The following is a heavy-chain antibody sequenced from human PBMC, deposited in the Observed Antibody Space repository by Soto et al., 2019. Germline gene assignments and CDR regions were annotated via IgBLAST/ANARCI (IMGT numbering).Heavy chain of an antibody. CDR1: GFTFSSYA. J-gene: IGHJ4*02. CDR3: ASRGSGSYYDY. V-gene: IGHV3-23*01. CDR2: ISGSGDST. Sequence: EVQLLESGGGLVQPGGSLRLSCAASGFTFSSYAMRWVRQAPVKGLEWVSAISGSGDSTYYADSVKGWFTISRDNSKNTPYLQMNSLRAEDTAVYYCASRGSGSYYDYWGQGTLVTVSS. D-gene: IGHD1-26*01.